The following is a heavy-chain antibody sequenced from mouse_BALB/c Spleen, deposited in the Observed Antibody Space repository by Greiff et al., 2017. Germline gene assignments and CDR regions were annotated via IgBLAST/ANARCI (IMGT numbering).Heavy chain of an antibody. CDR3: ARLPYYYGSSYKGYYFDY. CDR1: GFTFSSYG. D-gene: IGHD1-1*01. J-gene: IGHJ2*01. Sequence: EVKLMESGGDLVKPGGSLKLSCAASGFTFSSYGMSWVRQTPDKRLEWVATISSGGSYTYYPDSVKGRFTISRDNAKNTLYLQMSSLKSEDTAMYYCARLPYYYGSSYKGYYFDYWGQGTTLTVSS. CDR2: ISSGGSYT. V-gene: IGHV5-6*01.